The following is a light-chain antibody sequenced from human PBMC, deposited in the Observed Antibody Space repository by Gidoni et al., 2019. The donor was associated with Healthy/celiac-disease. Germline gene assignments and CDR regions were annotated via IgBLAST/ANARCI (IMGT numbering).Light chain of an antibody. J-gene: IGLJ3*02. CDR2: NDS. Sequence: SYELTQPPSVSVSPGQTARITCSGAALPKQYAYWYQQKPGQAPVLVIYNDSERPSGIPERFSGSSSGTTVTLTISGVQAEDEADYYCQSADSSGTYEVFGGGTKLTVL. V-gene: IGLV3-25*03. CDR1: ALPKQY. CDR3: QSADSSGTYEV.